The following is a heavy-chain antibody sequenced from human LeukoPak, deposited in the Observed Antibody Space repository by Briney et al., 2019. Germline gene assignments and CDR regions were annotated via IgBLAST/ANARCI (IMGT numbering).Heavy chain of an antibody. J-gene: IGHJ5*02. D-gene: IGHD5-18*01. CDR1: GGSISTYY. Sequence: SETMSLTCTVSGGSISTYYWTWIRQFPGKGLEWIGYIESGRTKYNPSLNSRVTISADTSKNQFSLRVSSLTAADTAVYYCTRDREHSYGKWFDPWGRGTLVTVSS. CDR2: IESGRT. CDR3: TRDREHSYGKWFDP. V-gene: IGHV4-59*01.